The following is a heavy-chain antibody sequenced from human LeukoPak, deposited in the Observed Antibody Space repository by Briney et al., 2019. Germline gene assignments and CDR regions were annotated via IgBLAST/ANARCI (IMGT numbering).Heavy chain of an antibody. D-gene: IGHD6-13*01. V-gene: IGHV3-11*06. CDR1: GFTFSDYY. Sequence: GGSLRLSCAASGFTFSDYYMSWIRQAPGKGLEWLSYISDSGSHTTYADSVRGRFTISRDNAKNSLSLQVNSLRADDTAVYYCARVGSTVAAGTPDYWGQGTLVTVSS. CDR2: ISDSGSHT. CDR3: ARVGSTVAAGTPDY. J-gene: IGHJ4*02.